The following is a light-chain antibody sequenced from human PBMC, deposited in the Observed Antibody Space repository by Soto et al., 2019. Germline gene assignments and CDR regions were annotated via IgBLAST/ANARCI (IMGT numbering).Light chain of an antibody. CDR3: LQHNAYPIR. CDR2: SAS. CDR1: QGVRSD. Sequence: DIQMTQSPSSLSASVGDRVTITCRASQGVRSDLVWVQQKPGKPPQRLIYSASTLQTGVPSRFSGSGSGTEFTLTISSLQPEDFASYFCLQHNAYPIRFGPGTKVEIK. V-gene: IGKV1-17*01. J-gene: IGKJ3*01.